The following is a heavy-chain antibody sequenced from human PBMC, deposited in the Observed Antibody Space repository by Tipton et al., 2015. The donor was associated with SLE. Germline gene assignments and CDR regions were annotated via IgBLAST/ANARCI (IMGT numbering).Heavy chain of an antibody. J-gene: IGHJ3*02. D-gene: IGHD2-15*01. CDR2: VYATGST. CDR3: ARSPSILPAASDVFDI. CDR1: GVSINSFY. Sequence: TLSLTCTVSGVSINSFYWSWIRQPAGKGLEWIGRVYATGSTTYNPSLESRLTISVDTSNNQFSLRLNSATAADTAVYFCARSPSILPAASDVFDIWGQGTVVTVSS. V-gene: IGHV4-4*07.